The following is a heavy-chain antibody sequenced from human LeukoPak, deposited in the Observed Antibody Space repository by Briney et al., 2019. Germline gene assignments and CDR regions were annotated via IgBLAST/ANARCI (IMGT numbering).Heavy chain of an antibody. CDR3: ASPHNCSSTSCYRGANY. CDR1: GGSISSSSYY. CDR2: INHSGST. Sequence: SETLSLTCTVSGGSISSSSYYWGWIRQPPGKGLEWIGEINHSGSTNYNPSLKSRVTISVDTSKNQFSLKLSSVTAADTAVYYCASPHNCSSTSCYRGANYWGQGTLVAVSS. D-gene: IGHD2-2*02. J-gene: IGHJ4*02. V-gene: IGHV4-39*07.